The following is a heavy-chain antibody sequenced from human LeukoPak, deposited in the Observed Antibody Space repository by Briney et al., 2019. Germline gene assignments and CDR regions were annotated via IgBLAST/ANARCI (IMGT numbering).Heavy chain of an antibody. V-gene: IGHV3-30-3*01. CDR2: ISSDGGEQ. CDR1: GFTFSSYA. Sequence: GGSLRLSCAASGFTFSSYALHWVRQAPGKGLEWVVLISSDGGEQYYADSVRGRFTISRDNAKNSLYLQMNSLRAEDTAVYYCARGAYYYEDWGQGTLVTVSS. CDR3: ARGAYYYED. D-gene: IGHD3-22*01. J-gene: IGHJ4*02.